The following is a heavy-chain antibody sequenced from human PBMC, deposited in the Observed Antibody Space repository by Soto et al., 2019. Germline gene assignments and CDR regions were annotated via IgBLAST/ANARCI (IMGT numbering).Heavy chain of an antibody. Sequence: PSETLSLTCTVSGDSFVSSGHYWGLVRQPPGKGLEWIGSVYYTGGTNYNPSLKSRVSISVDTSKKQLSLKVSSVTAADTAVYYCARHVDYYGSGNYYRPLDYWGQGTPVTVSS. V-gene: IGHV4-39*01. CDR3: ARHVDYYGSGNYYRPLDY. CDR2: VYYTGGT. D-gene: IGHD3-10*01. CDR1: GDSFVSSGHY. J-gene: IGHJ4*02.